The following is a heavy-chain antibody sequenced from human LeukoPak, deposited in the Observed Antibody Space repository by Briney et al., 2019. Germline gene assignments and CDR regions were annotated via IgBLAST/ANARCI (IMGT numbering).Heavy chain of an antibody. D-gene: IGHD6-6*01. CDR2: ISVYNGDT. CDR3: ARDSVAVRPGWFDP. CDR1: GYTFTTYG. J-gene: IGHJ5*02. V-gene: IGHV1-18*01. Sequence: ASVKVSRKPTGYTFTTYGISWVRQAPGQGLEWMGWISVYNGDTKYAQKFQGRVTMTTDTSTSTAYMELRSLRSDDTAVYYCARDSVAVRPGWFDPWGQGTLVTVSS.